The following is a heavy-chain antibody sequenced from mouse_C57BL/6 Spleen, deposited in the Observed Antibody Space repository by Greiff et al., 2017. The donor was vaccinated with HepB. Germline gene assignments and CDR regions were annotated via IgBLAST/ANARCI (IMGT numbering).Heavy chain of an antibody. CDR2: IHPNSGST. V-gene: IGHV1-64*01. CDR3: ARGDGNYGAWFAY. Sequence: VKLQQPGAELVKPGASVKLSCKASGYTFTSYWMHWVKQRPGQGLEWIGMIHPNSGSTNYNEKFKSKATLTVDKSSSTAYMQLSSLTSEDSAVYYCARGDGNYGAWFAYWGQGTLVTVSA. J-gene: IGHJ3*01. CDR1: GYTFTSYW. D-gene: IGHD2-1*01.